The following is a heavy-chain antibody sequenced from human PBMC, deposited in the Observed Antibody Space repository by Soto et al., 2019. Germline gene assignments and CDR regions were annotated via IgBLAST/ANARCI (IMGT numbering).Heavy chain of an antibody. J-gene: IGHJ5*02. D-gene: IGHD1-7*01. CDR3: ASRDPRTSVDH. CDR1: GGSFTSNNW. CDR2: IYRTGST. Sequence: PSETLSLTCAVSGGSFTSNNWWTWVRQPPGQGLEWIGEIYRTGSTNYNPSLKSRVTISLDKSENQFSLKVTSLTAADTAVYYCASRDPRTSVDHWGQGTWVTFSS. V-gene: IGHV4-4*02.